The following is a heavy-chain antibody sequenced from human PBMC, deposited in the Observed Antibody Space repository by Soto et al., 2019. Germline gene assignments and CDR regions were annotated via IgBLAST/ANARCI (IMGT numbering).Heavy chain of an antibody. CDR3: ARGTRALITSFFAY. CDR2: VHDSGGT. Sequence: SETLSLTCGVSGDAISNYYWSWIRQTPGKGLEWIGCVHDSGGTDYNPSLKGRVTMSLHTSKSQFSLNLSSVTAADSATYYCARGTRALITSFFAYWGQGIPVTVSS. J-gene: IGHJ4*02. V-gene: IGHV4-59*01. D-gene: IGHD1-20*01. CDR1: GDAISNYY.